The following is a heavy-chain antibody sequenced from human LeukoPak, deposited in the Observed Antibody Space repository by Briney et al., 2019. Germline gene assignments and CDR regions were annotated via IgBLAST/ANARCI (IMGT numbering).Heavy chain of an antibody. D-gene: IGHD4-17*01. CDR2: IKQDGSEK. V-gene: IGHV3-7*03. J-gene: IGHJ4*02. CDR3: AKDLKVWSTVTNFDY. Sequence: GGSLRLSCAASGFTFSSYWMSWVRQAPGKGLEWAANIKQDGSEKYYVDSVKGRFTISRDNSKNTLYLQMNSLRAEDTAVYYCAKDLKVWSTVTNFDYWGQGTLVTVSS. CDR1: GFTFSSYW.